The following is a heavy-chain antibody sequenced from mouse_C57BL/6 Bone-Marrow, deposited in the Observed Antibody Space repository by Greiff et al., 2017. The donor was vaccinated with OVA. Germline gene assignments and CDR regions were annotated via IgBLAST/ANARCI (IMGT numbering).Heavy chain of an antibody. V-gene: IGHV5-17*01. D-gene: IGHD1-1*01. CDR2: IRSGSSTI. CDR3: ARPTVVDYYAMDY. Sequence: EVKLMESGGGLVKPGGSLKLSCAASGFTFSDYGMHWVRQAPEKGLEWVAYIRSGSSTIYYAAPVQGRFTISRENAKNTLFLQMTSLRSEDTAMDYCARPTVVDYYAMDYWGQGTSVTVSA. J-gene: IGHJ4*01. CDR1: GFTFSDYG.